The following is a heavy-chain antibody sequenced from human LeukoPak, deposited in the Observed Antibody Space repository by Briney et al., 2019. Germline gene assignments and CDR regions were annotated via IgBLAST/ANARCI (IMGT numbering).Heavy chain of an antibody. Sequence: GGSLRLSCTASGFTFSSYSMNWVRQAPGKGLEWVSSISTSSRYIYYAVSLKGRFTISRDNAKNSLYLQMNSLRAEDTAVYCCARGSRTSFYYYMDVWAKGTTVTVSS. D-gene: IGHD3-16*01. V-gene: IGHV3-21*01. CDR3: ARGSRTSFYYYMDV. J-gene: IGHJ6*03. CDR2: ISTSSRYI. CDR1: GFTFSSYS.